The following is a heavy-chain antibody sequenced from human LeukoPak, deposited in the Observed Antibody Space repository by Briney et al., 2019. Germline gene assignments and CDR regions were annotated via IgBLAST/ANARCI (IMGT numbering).Heavy chain of an antibody. J-gene: IGHJ6*02. D-gene: IGHD3-3*01. CDR1: GFTFSSYA. CDR2: ISGSGDST. CDR3: AKDTYYDFWSGYYLPAGMDV. V-gene: IGHV3-23*01. Sequence: GGSLRLSCAASGFTFSSYAMSWVRQAPGKGLEWVSAISGSGDSTYYADSVKGRFTISRDNSKNTLYLQMNSLRAEDTAVYYCAKDTYYDFWSGYYLPAGMDVRGQGTTVTVSS.